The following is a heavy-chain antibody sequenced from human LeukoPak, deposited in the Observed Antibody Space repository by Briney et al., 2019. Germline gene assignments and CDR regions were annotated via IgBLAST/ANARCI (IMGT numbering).Heavy chain of an antibody. CDR3: ARPQTMVREIIYGMDV. CDR2: IYPGDSDT. J-gene: IGHJ6*02. V-gene: IGHV5-51*01. CDR1: GYSFTSYW. Sequence: GESLKISCKGSGYSFTSYWIGWVRQMPGKGLEWMGIIYPGDSDTRYSPSFQGQVTISADKSISTAYLQWSSLKASDTAMYYCARPQTMVREIIYGMDVWGQGTTVTVSS. D-gene: IGHD3-10*01.